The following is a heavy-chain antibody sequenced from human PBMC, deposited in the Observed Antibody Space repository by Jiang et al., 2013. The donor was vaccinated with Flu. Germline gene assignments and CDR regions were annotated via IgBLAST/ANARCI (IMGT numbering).Heavy chain of an antibody. CDR3: ARGRDGYNPSDY. J-gene: IGHJ4*02. V-gene: IGHV1-69*01. D-gene: IGHD5-24*01. Sequence: SSVKVSCKASGGTFSSYAISWVRQAPGQGLEWMGGIIPIFGIANYAQKFQGRVTITADESTSTAYMELSSLRSEDTAVYYCARGRDGYNPSDYWGQGTLVTVSS. CDR1: GGTFSSYA. CDR2: IIPIFGIA.